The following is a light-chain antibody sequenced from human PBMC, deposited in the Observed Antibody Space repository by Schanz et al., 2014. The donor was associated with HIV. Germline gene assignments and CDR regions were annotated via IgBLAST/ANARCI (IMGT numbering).Light chain of an antibody. Sequence: QSALTQPPSASGSPGQSVTISCTGTSSDVGGYNYVSWYQQHPGKAPKLMIYEVSDRPSGVSSRFSVSKSDNTASLTISGLQPEDEADYYCISYTSDTVLFGGGTKLTVL. CDR2: EVS. CDR3: ISYTSDTVL. CDR1: SSDVGGYNY. J-gene: IGLJ2*01. V-gene: IGLV2-14*01.